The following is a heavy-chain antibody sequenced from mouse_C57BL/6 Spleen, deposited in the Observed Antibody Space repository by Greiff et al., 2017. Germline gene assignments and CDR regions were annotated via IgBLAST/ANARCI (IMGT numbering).Heavy chain of an antibody. J-gene: IGHJ2*01. D-gene: IGHD2-12*01. V-gene: IGHV1-42*01. Sequence: FQLQQSGPELVKPGASVKISCKASGYSFTGYYMNWVKQSPEKSLEWIGEINPSTGGTTYNQKFKSKATLTVDKSSSTAYMQLKSLTSEDSAVYYCARGGLTTNFDYWGQSTTLTVSS. CDR2: INPSTGGT. CDR1: GYSFTGYY. CDR3: ARGGLTTNFDY.